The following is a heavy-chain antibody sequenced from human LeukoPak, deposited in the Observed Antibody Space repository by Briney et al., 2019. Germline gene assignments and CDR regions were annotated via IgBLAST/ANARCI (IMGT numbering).Heavy chain of an antibody. V-gene: IGHV3-53*01. Sequence: GGSLRLSCEVSGFSVSNNYMNWVRQAPGKGLEWVSATFTGGTTHYADSVRGRFTISRDTSKNTLHLQMNSLRPEDTAVYYCAREGYHNSRGSQSWYTAAWGQGTLVIVSS. CDR3: AREGYHNSRGSQSWYTAA. J-gene: IGHJ5*02. D-gene: IGHD2/OR15-2a*01. CDR1: GFSVSNNY. CDR2: TFTGGTT.